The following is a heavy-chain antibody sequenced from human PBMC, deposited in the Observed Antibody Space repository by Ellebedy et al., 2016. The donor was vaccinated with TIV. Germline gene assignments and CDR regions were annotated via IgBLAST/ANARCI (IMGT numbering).Heavy chain of an antibody. V-gene: IGHV4-59*08. Sequence: SETLSLTCAVSGGSISSYYWSWIRQPPGKGLEWIGYIFYSGSTDYNPSLRSRVTISVDTSKNQFSLNLSSVTAADTAVYYCARHEGYYYMDVWGKGTTVTVSS. CDR2: IFYSGST. CDR1: GGSISSYY. J-gene: IGHJ6*03. CDR3: ARHEGYYYMDV.